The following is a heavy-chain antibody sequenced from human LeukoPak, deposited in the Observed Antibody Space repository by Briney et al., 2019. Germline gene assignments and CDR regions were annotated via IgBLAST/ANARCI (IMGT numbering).Heavy chain of an antibody. CDR1: GYTFTSYY. J-gene: IGHJ4*02. V-gene: IGHV1-46*01. CDR2: INPSGGST. D-gene: IGHD6-13*01. CDR3: ARSLYSSSWYYFDY. Sequence: AASVKVSCKASGYTFTSYYMHWVRQAPGQGLEWIGIINPSGGSTSYAQKFQGRVTITTDESTSTAYMELSSLRSEDAAVYYCARSLYSSSWYYFDYWGQGTLVTVSS.